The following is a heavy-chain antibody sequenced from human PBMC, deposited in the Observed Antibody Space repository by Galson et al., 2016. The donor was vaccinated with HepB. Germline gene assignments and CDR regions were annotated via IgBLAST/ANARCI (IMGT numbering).Heavy chain of an antibody. V-gene: IGHV3-23*01. D-gene: IGHD3-10*01. CDR1: GFTFSRYA. CDR2: ISGNGGST. Sequence: SLRLSCAASGFTFSRYAMSWVRQAPGKGLEWVSTISGNGGSTYYADSVKGRFTISTDNSKNTLYLQMNGLRADGTAVYYCAKIIMVQGGFYFYGMNVWGQGTTVTVSS. J-gene: IGHJ6*02. CDR3: AKIIMVQGGFYFYGMNV.